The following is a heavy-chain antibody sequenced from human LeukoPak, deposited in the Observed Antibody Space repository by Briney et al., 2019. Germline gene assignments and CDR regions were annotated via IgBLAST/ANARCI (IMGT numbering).Heavy chain of an antibody. J-gene: IGHJ3*02. CDR2: IYTSGST. CDR1: GGSFSSYY. CDR3: ARNPVVTHDAFDI. V-gene: IGHV4-4*07. D-gene: IGHD4-23*01. Sequence: NSSETLSLTCTVSGGSFSSYYWSWIRQPAGKGLEWIGRIYTSGSTNYNPSLKSRVTISVDTSKNQFSLKLSSVTAADTAVYYCARNPVVTHDAFDIWGQGTMVTVSS.